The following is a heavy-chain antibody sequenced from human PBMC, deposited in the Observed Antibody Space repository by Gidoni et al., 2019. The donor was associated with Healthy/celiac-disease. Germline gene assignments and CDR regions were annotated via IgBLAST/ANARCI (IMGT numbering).Heavy chain of an antibody. J-gene: IGHJ4*02. Sequence: QVQLQESGPGLVQPSDTLSLTCTVPGRSIRRSYWSCIRQPPGKGLEWIGYIYYSWRTNYNPSLKSRVTISVDTSKNQFSLKLSSVTAADTAVYYCARVVSYYYDSSGYYSHFDYWGQGTLVTVSS. CDR2: IYYSWRT. V-gene: IGHV4-59*07. CDR1: GRSIRRSY. CDR3: ARVVSYYYDSSGYYSHFDY. D-gene: IGHD3-22*01.